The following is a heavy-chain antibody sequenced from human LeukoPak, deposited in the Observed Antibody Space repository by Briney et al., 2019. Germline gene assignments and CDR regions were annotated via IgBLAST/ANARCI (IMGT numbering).Heavy chain of an antibody. CDR2: ISTNSDHI. CDR1: GFTFSNYS. Sequence: GGSLRLPCAASGFTFSNYSMNWVRQAPGKGLEWVSSISTNSDHIYYADSVKGRFTISRDNAKNSLYLQMNSLRAEDSAVYYCATLLFGGDHFDYWGQGTLVTVSS. D-gene: IGHD3-16*01. J-gene: IGHJ4*02. CDR3: ATLLFGGDHFDY. V-gene: IGHV3-21*01.